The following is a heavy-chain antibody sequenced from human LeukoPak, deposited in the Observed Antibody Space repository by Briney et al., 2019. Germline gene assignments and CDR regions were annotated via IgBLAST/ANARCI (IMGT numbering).Heavy chain of an antibody. Sequence: GGSLRLSCAASGLTFSNFWMSWVRQAPGKGLEWVAQINRDASEESYVDSVKGRFTISRDNAKSSLYLQMNSLRDEDTAVYCCARGHHGLGVWGQGTTVTVSS. CDR3: ARGHHGLGV. V-gene: IGHV3-7*01. CDR1: GLTFSNFW. CDR2: INRDASEE. J-gene: IGHJ6*02.